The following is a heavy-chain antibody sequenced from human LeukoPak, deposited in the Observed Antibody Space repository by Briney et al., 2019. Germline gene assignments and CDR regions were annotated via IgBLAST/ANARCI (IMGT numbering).Heavy chain of an antibody. Sequence: GGSLRLSCEGSGFTFSNYWMTWVRQAPGKGLEWVANIKPNGIEKHYADSVEGRFTISRDNAKNSLYLQMNSLRAEDTAVYYCARGPKVALAYWGQGTLVTVSS. V-gene: IGHV3-7*03. CDR1: GFTFSNYW. CDR2: IKPNGIEK. J-gene: IGHJ4*02. D-gene: IGHD2-15*01. CDR3: ARGPKVALAY.